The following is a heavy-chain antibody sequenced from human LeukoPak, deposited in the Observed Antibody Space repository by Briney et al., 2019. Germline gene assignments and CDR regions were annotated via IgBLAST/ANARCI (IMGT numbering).Heavy chain of an antibody. Sequence: GGSLRLSCAASGFTFSSYAMSWVRQAPGKGLEWVSAISGSGGSTYYADSVKGRFTISRDNSKNTLYLQMNSLRAEDTAVYYCARQGYCSGGSCYFNWFDPWGQGTLVTVSS. CDR2: ISGSGGST. CDR3: ARQGYCSGGSCYFNWFDP. J-gene: IGHJ5*02. V-gene: IGHV3-23*01. CDR1: GFTFSSYA. D-gene: IGHD2-15*01.